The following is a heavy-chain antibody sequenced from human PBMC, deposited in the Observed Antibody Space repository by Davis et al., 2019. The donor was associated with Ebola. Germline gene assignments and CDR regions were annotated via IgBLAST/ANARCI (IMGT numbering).Heavy chain of an antibody. CDR2: IIPMFGTA. Sequence: SVKVSCKASGGTFSSYAISWVRQAPGQGLEWLGGIIPMFGTAIYAQKFQDRVTITADKFTSTAYMELRNLRSEDTAVYYCTREGWLQLSDAFDIWGQGTMVTVSS. D-gene: IGHD5-24*01. J-gene: IGHJ3*02. CDR3: TREGWLQLSDAFDI. V-gene: IGHV1-69*06. CDR1: GGTFSSYA.